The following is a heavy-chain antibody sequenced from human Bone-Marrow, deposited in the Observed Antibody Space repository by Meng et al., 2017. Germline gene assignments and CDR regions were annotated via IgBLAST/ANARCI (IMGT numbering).Heavy chain of an antibody. V-gene: IGHV1-18*01. D-gene: IGHD3-22*01. Sequence: ASVKVSCKASGYTFTSYGISWVRQAPGQGLEWMGWISAYNGNTNYAQKFQGRVTITRDTSASTAYMELSSLRSEDTAVYYCARERLVVVRSFYYGMDVWGQGTTVTVSS. J-gene: IGHJ6*02. CDR2: ISAYNGNT. CDR1: GYTFTSYG. CDR3: ARERLVVVRSFYYGMDV.